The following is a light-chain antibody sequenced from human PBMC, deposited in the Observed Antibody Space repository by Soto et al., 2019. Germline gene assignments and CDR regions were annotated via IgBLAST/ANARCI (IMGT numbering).Light chain of an antibody. Sequence: DIQMTQSPSSLSASVGDRVTITCQASQDISNYLNWYQQKPEKATKLLINDASKLETGVPSRFSGSGSGTDFTLTISGLRPGDIATYYCQKYDNVHRFTFGLGSKVDIK. V-gene: IGKV1-33*01. CDR1: QDISNY. CDR3: QKYDNVHRFT. CDR2: DAS. J-gene: IGKJ3*01.